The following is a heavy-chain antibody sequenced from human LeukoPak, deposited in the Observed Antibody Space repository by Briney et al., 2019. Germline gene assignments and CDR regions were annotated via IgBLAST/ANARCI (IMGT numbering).Heavy chain of an antibody. D-gene: IGHD5-12*01. J-gene: IGHJ4*02. CDR3: VRSGRATYYYFDV. Sequence: GASVNVSFTASDYTFLTYGISWVRQAAGQGREGMGWISGSTGTTNYAQDTQDRVTFTADTSTGTAYMELRSLTSDDTATYFCVRSGRATYYYFDVWGQGTLVTVSS. V-gene: IGHV1-18*01. CDR1: DYTFLTYG. CDR2: ISGSTGTT.